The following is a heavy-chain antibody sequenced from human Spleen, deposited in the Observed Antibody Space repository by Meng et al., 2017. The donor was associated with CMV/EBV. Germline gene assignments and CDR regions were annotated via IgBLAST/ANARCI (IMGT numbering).Heavy chain of an antibody. CDR1: GGSVTSHS. CDR2: VYSSGST. CDR3: ASLYGRGSSSHFDY. D-gene: IGHD6-6*01. V-gene: IGHV4-4*08. J-gene: IGHJ4*02. Sequence: SETLSLTCHVSGGSVTSHSWTLIRQPPGKGLEWFGYVYSSGSTNYNPSLKSRVTISLYTSKHQFSLKLSSVTAADTAVYYCASLYGRGSSSHFDYWGQGTLVTVSS.